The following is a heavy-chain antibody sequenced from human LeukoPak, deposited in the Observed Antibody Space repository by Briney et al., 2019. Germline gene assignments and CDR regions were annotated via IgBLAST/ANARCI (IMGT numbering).Heavy chain of an antibody. D-gene: IGHD2-15*01. Sequence: GGSLRLSCAASGFTFSSYGMHWVRQAPGKGLEWVAVIWYDGSNKYYADSVKGRFTISRDNSKNTLYLQMNSLRAEDTAVYYCATTSVAATLEHWGQGTLVTVSS. CDR3: ATTSVAATLEH. CDR2: IWYDGSNK. CDR1: GFTFSSYG. V-gene: IGHV3-33*01. J-gene: IGHJ4*02.